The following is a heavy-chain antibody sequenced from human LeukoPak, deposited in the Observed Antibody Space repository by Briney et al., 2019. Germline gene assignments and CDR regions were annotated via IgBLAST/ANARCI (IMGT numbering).Heavy chain of an antibody. V-gene: IGHV3-48*03. Sequence: GGSLRLSCAASGFTFSSYEMNWVRQAPGKGLEWVSYISSSGNTIYYADSVKGRFTISRDNAKNSLYLQMNSLRAEDTAVYYCARDNGSSGYSSEYFQHWGQGTLVTVSS. CDR2: ISSSGNTI. D-gene: IGHD3-22*01. CDR3: ARDNGSSGYSSEYFQH. CDR1: GFTFSSYE. J-gene: IGHJ1*01.